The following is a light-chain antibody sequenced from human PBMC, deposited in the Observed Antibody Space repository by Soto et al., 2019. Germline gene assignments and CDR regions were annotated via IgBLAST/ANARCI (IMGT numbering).Light chain of an antibody. CDR1: QSVSSSF. Sequence: EILLTQSPGTLSLSPGERATLSCRASQSVSSSFLAWYQQKPGQAPRLLIYGASTRATGIPDRFSGSGSGTDFTLTISRLEPEDFAVYYCQHYGSSTLFTFGPGTKVDIK. J-gene: IGKJ3*01. CDR3: QHYGSSTLFT. CDR2: GAS. V-gene: IGKV3-20*01.